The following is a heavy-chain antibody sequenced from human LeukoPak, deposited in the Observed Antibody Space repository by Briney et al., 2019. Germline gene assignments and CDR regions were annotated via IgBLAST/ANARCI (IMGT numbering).Heavy chain of an antibody. CDR3: TRIRGPYGSDNYFAFRDY. CDR2: INPDGSEQ. D-gene: IGHD3-10*01. CDR1: GFTFRIYW. V-gene: IGHV3-7*01. J-gene: IGHJ4*02. Sequence: GGSLRLSCAASGFTFRIYWMSWVRQAPGKGLEWVANINPDGSEQYYVDSVKGRFTISRDSAKASLDLQMNSLRAEDTAVYYCTRIRGPYGSDNYFAFRDYWGQGILVTVSS.